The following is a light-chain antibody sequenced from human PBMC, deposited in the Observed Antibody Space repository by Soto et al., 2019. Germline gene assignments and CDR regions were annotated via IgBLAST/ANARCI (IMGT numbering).Light chain of an antibody. CDR1: SSNIGSHF. J-gene: IGLJ3*02. CDR3: AVWDQSLTGWV. V-gene: IGLV1-47*01. Sequence: QAVVTQPPLASGTPGQSLTISCSGSSSNIGSHFVYWYQHLPGTAPKLLIFRDGQRPSGVPARFFGSKSGTSASLAISGLRSEDEADYYCAVWDQSLTGWVFGGGTKLTVL. CDR2: RDG.